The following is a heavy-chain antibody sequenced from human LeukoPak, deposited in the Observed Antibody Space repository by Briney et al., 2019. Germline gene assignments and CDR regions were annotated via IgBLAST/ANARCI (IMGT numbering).Heavy chain of an antibody. Sequence: PSETLSLTCTVSGYSISSGYYWGWIRQPPGKGLEWSGNFFHSGNTYYNPSLKSRVTISVDTSKNQFSLKLSSVTAADTAVYYCARAYSSSWYFNWFDPWGQGTLVTVSS. CDR2: FFHSGNT. J-gene: IGHJ5*02. CDR1: GYSISSGYY. CDR3: ARAYSSSWYFNWFDP. D-gene: IGHD6-13*01. V-gene: IGHV4-38-2*02.